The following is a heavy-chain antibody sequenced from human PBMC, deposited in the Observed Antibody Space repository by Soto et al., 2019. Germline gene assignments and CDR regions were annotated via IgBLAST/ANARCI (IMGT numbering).Heavy chain of an antibody. CDR1: GGTFSSYA. CDR2: IIPIFGTA. V-gene: IGHV1-69*13. CDR3: ARDLDFWSGYYTYYYYYYGMDV. J-gene: IGHJ6*02. D-gene: IGHD3-3*01. Sequence: SVKVSCKASGGTFSSYAISWVRQAPGQGLEWMGGIIPIFGTANYAQKFQGRVTITADESTSTAYMELSSLRSEDTAVYYCARDLDFWSGYYTYYYYYYGMDVWGQGTTVTVSS.